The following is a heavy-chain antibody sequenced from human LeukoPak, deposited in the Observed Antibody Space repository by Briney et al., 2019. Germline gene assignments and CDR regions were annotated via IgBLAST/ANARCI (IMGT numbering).Heavy chain of an antibody. D-gene: IGHD3-22*01. CDR2: MNPSSGKT. V-gene: IGHV1-8*01. CDR3: ARVSETPAYYYTSGYYYLGY. Sequence: ASVKVSCTASGYTFTSYDINWGRQAPGQGLEWMGWMNPSSGKTGYAQGFQGRVTMTRDTSISTAYMELSSLRSEDTAVYYCARVSETPAYYYTSGYYYLGYWGQGTLVTVPS. J-gene: IGHJ4*02. CDR1: GYTFTSYD.